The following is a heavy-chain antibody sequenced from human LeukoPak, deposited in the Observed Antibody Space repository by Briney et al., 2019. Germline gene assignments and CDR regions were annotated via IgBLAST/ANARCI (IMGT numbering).Heavy chain of an antibody. V-gene: IGHV3-21*01. D-gene: IGHD3-22*01. CDR2: ITSTSTYI. CDR1: GFSLYTYS. Sequence: PGGSLRLSCAVSGFSLYTYSMNWVRQAPGKGLEWVSSITSTSTYIYYADSAKGRFTISRDNAKNSLYLQMNSLRVEDTAVYYCARVGSAAPVTSSGHTIDYWGQGTLVIVSS. CDR3: ARVGSAAPVTSSGHTIDY. J-gene: IGHJ4*02.